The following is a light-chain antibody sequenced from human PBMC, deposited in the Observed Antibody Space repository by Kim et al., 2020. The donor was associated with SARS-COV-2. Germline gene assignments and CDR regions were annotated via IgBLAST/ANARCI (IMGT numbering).Light chain of an antibody. V-gene: IGLV2-14*03. CDR1: SRDVGDYNY. J-gene: IGLJ1*01. CDR2: DVS. CDR3: SSYTSSYTSV. Sequence: QSALTQPASVSGSPGQSITISCTGTSRDVGDYNYVSWYQQHPGKAPKLMIYDVSNRPSGVSNRFSGSKSGNTASLTISGLQAEDESDYYCSSYTSSYTSVFGTGTKVTVL.